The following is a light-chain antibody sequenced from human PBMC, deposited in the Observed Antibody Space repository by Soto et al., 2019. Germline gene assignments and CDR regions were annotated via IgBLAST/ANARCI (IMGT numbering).Light chain of an antibody. Sequence: EIVLTQSPGTLSLSPGERATLPCRASQSVSSSYLAWYQQKPGQAPRLLIYGASSTATGIPARFSGSGSATTFTLTISRLEPDDFAVYYCQQYGRSPRTFGQGTKVEIK. V-gene: IGKV3-20*01. CDR2: GAS. CDR3: QQYGRSPRT. CDR1: QSVSSSY. J-gene: IGKJ1*01.